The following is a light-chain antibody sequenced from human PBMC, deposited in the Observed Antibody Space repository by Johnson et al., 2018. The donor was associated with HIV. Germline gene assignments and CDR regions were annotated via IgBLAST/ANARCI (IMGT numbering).Light chain of an antibody. CDR1: SSNIGNNY. CDR2: DNN. Sequence: QSVLTQPPSVSAAPGQKVTISCSGSSSNIGNNYVSWYQQLPGTAPKLLIYDNNKRPSGIPDRFSGSKSGTAATLGLTGLQKGAEADYYCGTWDSSLSAGVFGTGTKVTVL. J-gene: IGLJ1*01. CDR3: GTWDSSLSAGV. V-gene: IGLV1-51*01.